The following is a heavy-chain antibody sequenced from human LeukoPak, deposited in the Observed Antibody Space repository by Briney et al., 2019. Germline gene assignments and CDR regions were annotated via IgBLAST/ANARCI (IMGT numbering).Heavy chain of an antibody. V-gene: IGHV3-23*01. J-gene: IGHJ4*02. Sequence: PGGSLRLSCAASGFTFSSYAMSWVRQAPGKGLEWVSAISGSGGSTYYADSVKGRFTISRDNSKNTLYLQMNSLRAEDTAVYYCVYSSSLGTGFGYWGQGTLVTVSS. CDR3: VYSSSLGTGFGY. CDR1: GFTFSSYA. D-gene: IGHD6-13*01. CDR2: ISGSGGST.